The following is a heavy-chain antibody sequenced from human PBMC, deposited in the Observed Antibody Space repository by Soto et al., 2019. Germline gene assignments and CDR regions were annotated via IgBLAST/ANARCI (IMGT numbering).Heavy chain of an antibody. D-gene: IGHD3-16*02. CDR3: ARPEYHSMSYPDY. J-gene: IGHJ4*02. V-gene: IGHV3-30-3*01. Sequence: QVQLVESGGGVVQPGRSLRLSCAASGFTFSSYAMLWVLQAPGKGLEWVADISYEGSNQYYADSVKGRFTISRDNSKNTLYLPMSRLRAAATAVYYCARPEYHSMSYPDYRGQGTLVNVSS. CDR2: ISYEGSNQ. CDR1: GFTFSSYA.